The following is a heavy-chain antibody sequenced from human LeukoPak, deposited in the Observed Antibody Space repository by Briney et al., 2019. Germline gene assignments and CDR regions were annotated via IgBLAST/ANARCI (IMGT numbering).Heavy chain of an antibody. CDR2: ISAYNGNT. V-gene: IGHV1-18*01. Sequence: ASVKVSCKASGYTFTSYGITWVRQAPGQGLEWMGWISAYNGNTNYAQKLQGRVTMTTDTSTSTAYMELRSLRSDGTAVYYCARDREYDFWSGYYRLPFDYWGQGTLVTVSS. CDR3: ARDREYDFWSGYYRLPFDY. J-gene: IGHJ4*02. CDR1: GYTFTSYG. D-gene: IGHD3-3*01.